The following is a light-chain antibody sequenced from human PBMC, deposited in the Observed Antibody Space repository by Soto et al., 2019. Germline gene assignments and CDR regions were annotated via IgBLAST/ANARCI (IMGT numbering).Light chain of an antibody. J-gene: IGKJ5*01. CDR3: QQRSDWPVT. Sequence: EIVLTQSPATLSLSPGERATLSCRASQSVRTYLAWYQQKPGQAPRLLIYDASNRATGIPARFSGSGSGTDFTLTISSLEPEDFVVYYCQQRSDWPVTFGPGTRLEIK. V-gene: IGKV3-11*01. CDR1: QSVRTY. CDR2: DAS.